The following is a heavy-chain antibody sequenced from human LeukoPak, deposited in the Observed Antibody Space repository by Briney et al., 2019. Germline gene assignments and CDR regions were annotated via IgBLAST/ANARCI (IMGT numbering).Heavy chain of an antibody. J-gene: IGHJ4*02. D-gene: IGHD3-22*01. CDR1: GFTFSSYW. CDR2: INSDGSST. Sequence: PGGSLRLSCAASGFTFSSYWLHWVRQAPGKGLVWVSSINSDGSSTSYADSVNGRFTISRDNAKNMLYLQMNSLRAEDTAVYYCARDYYDSGGFPPVFDNWGQGTLVTVSS. V-gene: IGHV3-74*01. CDR3: ARDYYDSGGFPPVFDN.